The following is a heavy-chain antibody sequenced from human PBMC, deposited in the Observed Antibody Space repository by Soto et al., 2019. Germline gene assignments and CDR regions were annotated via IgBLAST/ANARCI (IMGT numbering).Heavy chain of an antibody. CDR2: IYYSGST. CDR3: ARATVTTTTIDY. V-gene: IGHV4-31*03. Sequence: SETLSLTCTVSGGSISSGGYYWSWIRQHPGKGLEWIGYIYYSGSTYYNPSLKSRVTISVDTSKNQFSLKLGSVTAADTAVYYCARATVTTTTIDYWGQGTLVTVSS. J-gene: IGHJ4*02. CDR1: GGSISSGGYY. D-gene: IGHD4-17*01.